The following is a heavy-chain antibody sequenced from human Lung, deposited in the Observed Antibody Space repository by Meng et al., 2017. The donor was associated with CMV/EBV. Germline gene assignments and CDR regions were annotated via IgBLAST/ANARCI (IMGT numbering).Heavy chain of an antibody. Sequence: LSLTCGVYGGFFTGYAWTWIRHFPGKGLEWIGHINHGGNTNYNPSLKRRLTLSIDTSKNQFSLRLSSVTATDTAIYYCGRGRKPDYWGQGTLVTVSS. CDR1: GGFFTGYA. V-gene: IGHV4-34*01. CDR3: GRGRKPDY. J-gene: IGHJ4*02. CDR2: INHGGNT.